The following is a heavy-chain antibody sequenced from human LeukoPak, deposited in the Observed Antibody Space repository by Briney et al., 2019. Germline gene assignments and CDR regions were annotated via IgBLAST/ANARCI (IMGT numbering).Heavy chain of an antibody. J-gene: IGHJ6*02. CDR1: GGSFSGYY. CDR3: AGQWELRYYGMDV. V-gene: IGHV4-34*01. D-gene: IGHD1-26*01. Sequence: SETLSLTCAVYGGSFSGYYWSWIRQPPGKGLEWIGEINHSGSTNYNPSLKSRVTISVDTSKNQFSLKLSSVTATDTAVYYCAGQWELRYYGMDVWGQGTTVTVSS. CDR2: INHSGST.